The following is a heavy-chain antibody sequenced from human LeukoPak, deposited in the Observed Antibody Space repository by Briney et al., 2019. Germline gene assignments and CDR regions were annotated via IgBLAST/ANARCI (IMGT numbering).Heavy chain of an antibody. CDR1: GGTFSSYA. CDR2: IIPIFGTA. D-gene: IGHD2-2*01. CDR3: ASSPAAAGARFDY. J-gene: IGHJ4*02. V-gene: IGHV1-69*01. Sequence: SVKVSCKASGGTFSSYAISWVRQAPGQGREWMGGIIPIFGTANYAQKFQGRVTITADESTSTAYMELSSLRSEDTAVYYCASSPAAAGARFDYWGQGTLFTVSS.